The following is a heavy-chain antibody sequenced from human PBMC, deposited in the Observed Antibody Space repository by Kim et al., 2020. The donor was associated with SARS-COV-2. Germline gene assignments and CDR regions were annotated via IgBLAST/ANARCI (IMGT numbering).Heavy chain of an antibody. CDR3: AREFYSSSSSRRYNWFDP. CDR2: IYYSGST. CDR1: GGSISSYY. D-gene: IGHD6-6*01. V-gene: IGHV4-59*01. Sequence: SETLSLTCTVSGGSISSYYWSWIRQPPGKGLEWIGYIYYSGSTNYNPSLKSRVTISVDTSKNQFSLKLSSVTAADTAVYYCAREFYSSSSSRRYNWFDPWGQGTLVTVSS. J-gene: IGHJ5*02.